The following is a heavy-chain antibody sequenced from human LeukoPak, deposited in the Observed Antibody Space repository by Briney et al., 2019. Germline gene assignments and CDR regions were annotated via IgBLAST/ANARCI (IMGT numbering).Heavy chain of an antibody. CDR3: AKGGLRVTDY. D-gene: IGHD5/OR15-5a*01. CDR1: GFIFSNYW. CDR2: VNNDGSST. Sequence: PGGSLRLSCAASGFIFSNYWMHWVRQAPGKGLVWASRVNNDGSSTTYADSAKGRFTISRDNAKNTLYLQMNSLRAEDTAVYYCAKGGLRVTDYWSQGTLVTVSS. J-gene: IGHJ4*02. V-gene: IGHV3-74*03.